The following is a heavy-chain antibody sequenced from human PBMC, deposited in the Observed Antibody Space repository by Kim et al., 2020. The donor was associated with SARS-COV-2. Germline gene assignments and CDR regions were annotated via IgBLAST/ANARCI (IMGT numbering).Heavy chain of an antibody. CDR2: LNTDGSTT. D-gene: IGHD2-2*01. CDR1: GFTFSSYW. CDR3: ARAGPGYCSSTSCKYGMDV. V-gene: IGHV3-74*01. Sequence: GGSLRLSCATSGFTFSSYWMYWVRQSSGKGLVWVSRLNTDGSTTNYAGSVTSRFTISRDNAKNTLYLQMNSLRAEDTAVYYCARAGPGYCSSTSCKYGMDVWGQGTTVTVSS. J-gene: IGHJ6*02.